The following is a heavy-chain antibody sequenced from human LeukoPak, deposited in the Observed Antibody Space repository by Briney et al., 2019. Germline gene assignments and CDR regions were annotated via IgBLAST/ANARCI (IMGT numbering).Heavy chain of an antibody. D-gene: IGHD1-26*01. J-gene: IGHJ3*02. CDR3: ARDLVGATWPLGNAFDI. V-gene: IGHV1-46*01. Sequence: ASVKVSCKASGYTFTSYYMRWVRQAPGQGLEWMGIINPSGGSTSYAQKFQGRVTMTRDTSTSTVYMELSSLRSEDTAVYYCARDLVGATWPLGNAFDIWGQGTMVTVSS. CDR1: GYTFTSYY. CDR2: INPSGGST.